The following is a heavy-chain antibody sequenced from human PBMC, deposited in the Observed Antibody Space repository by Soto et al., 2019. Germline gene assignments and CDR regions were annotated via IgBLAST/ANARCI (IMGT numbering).Heavy chain of an antibody. CDR3: ARDPQDYGDYRNKGDY. D-gene: IGHD4-17*01. V-gene: IGHV3-11*01. CDR2: ISSSGSTI. CDR1: GFTFSDYY. J-gene: IGHJ4*02. Sequence: QVQLEESGGGLVKPAGSLRLSCAASGFTFSDYYMSWIRQAPGKGLEWVSYISSSGSTIYYADSVKGRFTISRDNAKNSQYLQMNSLRAEDTAVYYCARDPQDYGDYRNKGDYWGQGTLVTVSS.